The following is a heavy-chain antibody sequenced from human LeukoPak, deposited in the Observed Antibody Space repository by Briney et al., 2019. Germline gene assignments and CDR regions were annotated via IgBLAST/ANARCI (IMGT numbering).Heavy chain of an antibody. V-gene: IGHV3-72*01. CDR3: ARDEMTVRGVIVYYYGMDV. D-gene: IGHD3-10*01. CDR2: TRNKANSYTT. CDR1: GFTLSDHY. Sequence: GGSLRLSCAASGFTLSDHYMDWVRQAPGKGLEWVGRTRNKANSYTTEYAASVKGRFTISRDDSKNSLYLQMNNLKTEDTAVYYCARDEMTVRGVIVYYYGMDVWGQGTTVTVSS. J-gene: IGHJ6*02.